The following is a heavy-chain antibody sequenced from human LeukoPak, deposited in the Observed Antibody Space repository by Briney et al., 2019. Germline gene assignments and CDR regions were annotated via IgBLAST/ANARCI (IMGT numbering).Heavy chain of an antibody. J-gene: IGHJ4*02. CDR2: ISGSGGST. V-gene: IGHV3-23*01. D-gene: IGHD7-27*01. Sequence: GGSLRLSCAASGFTFSSYAMSWVRQAPGKGLEWVSAISGSGGSTYYADSVKGRFTISRDNSKNTLYLQMNSLRAEDTAVYYCARDFRAALGTFDYWGQGTLVTVSS. CDR3: ARDFRAALGTFDY. CDR1: GFTFSSYA.